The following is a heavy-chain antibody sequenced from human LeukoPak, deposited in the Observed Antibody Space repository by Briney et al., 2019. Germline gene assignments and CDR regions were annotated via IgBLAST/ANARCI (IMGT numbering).Heavy chain of an antibody. CDR3: ARARGYSYGRASAFDI. CDR2: LNHSGSN. CDR1: GGPFSGYY. Sequence: SETLPLTCAVYGGPFSGYYWSWIRQPPGKGLEWIGELNHSGSNTYNPSLKSLVTISVDTSKDQYSLKLSSVTAADTAVDCCARARGYSYGRASAFDIWGEATMVSVSS. J-gene: IGHJ3*02. D-gene: IGHD5-18*01. V-gene: IGHV4-34*01.